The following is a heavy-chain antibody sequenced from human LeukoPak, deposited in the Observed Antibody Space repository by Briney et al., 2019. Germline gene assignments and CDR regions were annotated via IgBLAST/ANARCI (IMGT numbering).Heavy chain of an antibody. CDR2: ISYDGSNK. J-gene: IGHJ4*02. CDR1: GFTFSSYA. Sequence: PGGSLRLSCAASGFTFSSYAMHWVRQAPGKGLEWVAVISYDGSNKYYADSVKGRFTISRDNSKNTLYLQMNSLRAEDTAVYYCGRDSSYYGSGTPPLTRRKGFADYWGQGTLVTVSS. D-gene: IGHD3-10*01. V-gene: IGHV3-30*04. CDR3: GRDSSYYGSGTPPLTRRKGFADY.